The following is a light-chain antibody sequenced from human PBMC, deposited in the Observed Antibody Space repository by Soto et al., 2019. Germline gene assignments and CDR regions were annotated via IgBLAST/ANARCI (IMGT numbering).Light chain of an antibody. CDR1: GSDIGAYNF. Sequence: QSALAQPPSASGSPGQSVTISCTGSGSDIGAYNFVSWYQQHPGKAPKLMIFGVTERPSGVPDRFSGSKSGNTASLTASGLQADDEAVYYCYSYAGRNIWVFGGGTKLTVL. CDR3: YSYAGRNIWV. CDR2: GVT. V-gene: IGLV2-8*01. J-gene: IGLJ3*02.